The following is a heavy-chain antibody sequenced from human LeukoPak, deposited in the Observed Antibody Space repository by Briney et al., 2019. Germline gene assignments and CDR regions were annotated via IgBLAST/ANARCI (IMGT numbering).Heavy chain of an antibody. CDR2: IYYSGCT. Sequence: PSETLSLTCTVSGGSISTYYWSWIRQPPGKGLEWIGYIYYSGCTNYNPSLKSRVTISVDTSKNQFSLKLSSVTAADTAVYYCARVNWSGYDFRGAFDIWGQGTMVTVSS. D-gene: IGHD5-12*01. V-gene: IGHV4-59*01. CDR1: GGSISTYY. CDR3: ARVNWSGYDFRGAFDI. J-gene: IGHJ3*02.